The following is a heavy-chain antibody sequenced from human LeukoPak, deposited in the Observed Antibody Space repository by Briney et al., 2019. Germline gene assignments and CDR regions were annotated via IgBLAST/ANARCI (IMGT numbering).Heavy chain of an antibody. Sequence: SETLSLTCAVYGGSFSGYYCSCIRQPPGNGLEWIGEINHSGSTNYNPSLKSRVTISVDTSKNQFSLKLSSVTAADTAVYYCARGFWSGYSFDYWGQGTLVTVSS. V-gene: IGHV4-34*01. CDR3: ARGFWSGYSFDY. J-gene: IGHJ4*02. CDR2: INHSGST. CDR1: GGSFSGYY. D-gene: IGHD3-3*01.